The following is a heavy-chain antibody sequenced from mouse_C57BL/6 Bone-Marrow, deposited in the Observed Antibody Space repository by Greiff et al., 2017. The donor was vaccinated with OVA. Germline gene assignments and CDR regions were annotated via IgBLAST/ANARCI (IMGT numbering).Heavy chain of an antibody. Sequence: VQLQQSGAELVRPGASVKLSCTASGFNIKDDYMHWVKQRPEQGLEWIGWIDPENGDTEYASKFQGKATITADTSSNTAYLQLSSLTSEDTAVYYCTSIDYYASSYERFAYWGQGTLVTVSS. V-gene: IGHV14-4*01. CDR3: TSIDYYASSYERFAY. CDR2: IDPENGDT. D-gene: IGHD1-1*01. CDR1: GFNIKDDY. J-gene: IGHJ3*01.